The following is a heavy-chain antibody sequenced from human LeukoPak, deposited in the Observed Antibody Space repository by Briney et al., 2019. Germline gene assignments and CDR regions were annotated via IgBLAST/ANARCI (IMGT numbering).Heavy chain of an antibody. CDR1: GGSISTSY. CDR3: ARHGRAVWGSHPTKAYDL. Sequence: SETLALTCTVSGGSISTSYGNWIRQPPGKGLELIGYFSTSGSTNYNPSLQSRVTISVDTSKNLFSLRLSSVTAADTAVYYCARHGRAVWGSHPTKAYDLWGPGTMVTVSS. D-gene: IGHD3-16*02. J-gene: IGHJ3*01. CDR2: FSTSGST. V-gene: IGHV4-4*08.